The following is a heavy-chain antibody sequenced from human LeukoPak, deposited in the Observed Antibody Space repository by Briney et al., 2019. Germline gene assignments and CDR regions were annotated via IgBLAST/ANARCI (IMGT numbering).Heavy chain of an antibody. J-gene: IGHJ3*02. CDR1: GFTFSNYW. Sequence: PGGSLRLSCAASGFTFSNYWMHWVRQAPGKGLVWVSRIKTDGSSTTYADSVKGRFTISRDNAKNTVYLQMNSLRAEDTAVYYCVRVRLRVGATDDAFDIWGRGTMVTVSS. D-gene: IGHD1-26*01. CDR2: IKTDGSST. CDR3: VRVRLRVGATDDAFDI. V-gene: IGHV3-74*01.